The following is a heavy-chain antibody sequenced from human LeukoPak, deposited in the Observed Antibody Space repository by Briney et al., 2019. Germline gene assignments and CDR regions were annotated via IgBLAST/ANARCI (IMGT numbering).Heavy chain of an antibody. Sequence: GRSLRLSCAASGFTFSSYGMHWVRQAPGKGLEWVAVISYDGSNKYYADSAKGRFTISRDNSKNTLYLQMNSLGAEDTAVYYCAKDLSRAIFGVVIDYWGQGTLVTVSS. CDR3: AKDLSRAIFGVVIDY. CDR2: ISYDGSNK. V-gene: IGHV3-30*18. CDR1: GFTFSSYG. D-gene: IGHD3-3*01. J-gene: IGHJ4*02.